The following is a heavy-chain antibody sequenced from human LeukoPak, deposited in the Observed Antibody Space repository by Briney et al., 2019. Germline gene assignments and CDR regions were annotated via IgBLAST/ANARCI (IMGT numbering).Heavy chain of an antibody. CDR3: ARDLREHDY. D-gene: IGHD1/OR15-1a*01. V-gene: IGHV3-74*01. Sequence: PGGSLRLSCVGSGVTLRGYWMYWVRQPPGKGLMWVSHINFDGSEVTYADSVKGRFTVSRDNAKNTLYLQMGSLRVEDTAVYYCARDLREHDYWGQGTLVTVSS. J-gene: IGHJ4*02. CDR1: GVTLRGYW. CDR2: INFDGSEV.